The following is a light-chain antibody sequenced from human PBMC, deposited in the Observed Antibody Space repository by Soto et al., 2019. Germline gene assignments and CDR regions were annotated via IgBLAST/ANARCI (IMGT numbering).Light chain of an antibody. V-gene: IGKV3-15*01. CDR1: QSVSSY. CDR2: GAS. CDR3: QQYINWPRT. Sequence: EVVLTQSPATLSLPPGERATLSCRASQSVSSYLAWYQQKPGQAPRLLIYGASIRATDIPARFIGSGSGTEFTLTISGLQSEDFAVYYCQQYINWPRTFGQGTKVDI. J-gene: IGKJ1*01.